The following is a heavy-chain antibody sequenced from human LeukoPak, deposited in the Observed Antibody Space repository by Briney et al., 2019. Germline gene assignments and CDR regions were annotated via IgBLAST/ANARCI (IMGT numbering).Heavy chain of an antibody. V-gene: IGHV3-23*01. CDR2: ISGSGGST. CDR1: GFTFSSYA. J-gene: IGHJ6*02. D-gene: IGHD3-3*01. CDR3: AKEAPSYYDFWSGYYAPAYYGMDV. Sequence: GGSLRLSCAASGFTFSSYAMSWVRQAPGKGLEWVSAISGSGGSTYYADSVKGRFTISRDNSKNTLYLQMNSLRAEDTAVYYCAKEAPSYYDFWSGYYAPAYYGMDVWGQGTTVTVSS.